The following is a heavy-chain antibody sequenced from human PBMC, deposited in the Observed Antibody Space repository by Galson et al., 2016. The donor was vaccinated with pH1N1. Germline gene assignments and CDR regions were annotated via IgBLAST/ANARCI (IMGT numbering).Heavy chain of an antibody. CDR3: ARDREYSGHEGFH. J-gene: IGHJ4*02. D-gene: IGHD5-12*01. V-gene: IGHV3-30*04. CDR2: ILYDGTNE. CDR1: GSTFTSYA. Sequence: LRLSCAASGSTFTSYAMHWVRQAPGKGLEWVAVILYDGTNEYYADSVKGRFTIYRDKTQSTVSLQMNSLRTEDTAVYYCARDREYSGHEGFHWAQGTLVIVSS.